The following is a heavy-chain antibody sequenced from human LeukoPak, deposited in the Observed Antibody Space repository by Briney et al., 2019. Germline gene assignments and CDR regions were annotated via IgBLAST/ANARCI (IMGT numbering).Heavy chain of an antibody. D-gene: IGHD3-9*01. CDR2: ISSISGYI. CDR3: ARPLRYFDWLLSPPDY. Sequence: GGSLRLSCAASGFTFSSYCMNWVRQAPGRGLEWVSSISSISGYIYYADSVKGRFTISRDNTKNSLYLQMNNLRAEDTAVYYCARPLRYFDWLLSPPDYWGQGTLVTVSS. CDR1: GFTFSSYC. J-gene: IGHJ4*02. V-gene: IGHV3-21*01.